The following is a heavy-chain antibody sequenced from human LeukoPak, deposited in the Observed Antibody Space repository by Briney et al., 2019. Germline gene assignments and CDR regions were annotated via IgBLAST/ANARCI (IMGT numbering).Heavy chain of an antibody. CDR1: GFILSNYW. D-gene: IGHD6-13*01. Sequence: PGGSLRLSCAASGFILSNYWMGWVRRAPGKGLEWVANINQDGSEKHHADFLKGRFTISRDNANNSLYLEMNNLSAEDTAVYYCARAGYSSTWYSRYFDLWGRGTLVTVSS. V-gene: IGHV3-7*01. J-gene: IGHJ2*01. CDR3: ARAGYSSTWYSRYFDL. CDR2: INQDGSEK.